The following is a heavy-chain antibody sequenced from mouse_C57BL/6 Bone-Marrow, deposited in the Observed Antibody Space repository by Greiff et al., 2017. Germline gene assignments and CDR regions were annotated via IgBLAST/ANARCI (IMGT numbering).Heavy chain of an antibody. D-gene: IGHD1-1*01. CDR3: AREKGLLRDYAMDY. J-gene: IGHJ4*01. CDR2: IHPNSGST. Sequence: QVQLQQPGAELVKPGASVKLSCKASGYTFTSYWMHWVKQRPGQGLEWIGMIHPNSGSTNYNEKFKSKATLTVDKSSSTAYMQLSSLTSEDSAVYYCAREKGLLRDYAMDYWGQGTSVTVSS. CDR1: GYTFTSYW. V-gene: IGHV1-64*01.